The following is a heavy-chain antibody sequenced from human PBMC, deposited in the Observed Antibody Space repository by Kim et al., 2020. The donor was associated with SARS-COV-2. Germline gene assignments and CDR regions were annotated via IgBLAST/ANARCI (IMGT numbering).Heavy chain of an antibody. J-gene: IGHJ1*01. D-gene: IGHD2-2*01. V-gene: IGHV3-9*01. CDR2: ISWNSGSI. CDR3: VRLIGYCSSTSCPYGEYFQH. CDR1: GFTFGDYA. Sequence: GGSLRLSCAASGFTFGDYAMHWVRQAPGKGLEWVSGISWNSGSIGYADSVKGRFTISRDNAKNSLYLQMNSLRAEDTALYYCVRLIGYCSSTSCPYGEYFQHWGQGTLVTVSS.